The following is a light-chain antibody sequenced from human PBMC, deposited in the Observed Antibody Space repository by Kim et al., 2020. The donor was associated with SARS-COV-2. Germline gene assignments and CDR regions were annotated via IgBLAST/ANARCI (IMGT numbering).Light chain of an antibody. CDR3: QQYSYWPYT. J-gene: IGKJ2*01. CDR1: QSISIN. Sequence: SPGESATLSCRASQSISINLAWYLQKPGQAPSLLVYSASTRATAIPARFSGSGSGTEFTLTISSLQSEDFAVYYCQQYSYWPYTFGQGTKLELK. CDR2: SAS. V-gene: IGKV3-15*01.